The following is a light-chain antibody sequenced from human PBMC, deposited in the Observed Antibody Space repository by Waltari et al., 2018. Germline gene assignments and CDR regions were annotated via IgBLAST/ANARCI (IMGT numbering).Light chain of an antibody. CDR1: SRDVGSSNR. J-gene: IGLJ1*01. CDR3: CAHAGGGTHYA. V-gene: IGLV2-23*01. CDR2: EGT. Sequence: QSALTQPASVSGSPGQSITISCTGTSRDVGSSNRASWYQQHPGKGPKLLIYEGTQRLSGVSDRFSGSKSGNTASLTLSGLQPEDEADYYCCAHAGGGTHYAFGTGTKVTVL.